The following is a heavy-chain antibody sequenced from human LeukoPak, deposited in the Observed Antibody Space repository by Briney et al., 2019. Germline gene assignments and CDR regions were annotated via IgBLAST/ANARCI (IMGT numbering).Heavy chain of an antibody. CDR1: GFTFSSYA. CDR2: ISYDGSNK. V-gene: IGHV3-30*04. Sequence: GSLRLSCAASGFTFSSYAMHWVRQAPGKGLEWVAVISYDGSNKYYADSVKGRFTISRDNSKNTLYLQMNSLRAEDTAVYYCARDLEGRRWYLDWFDPWGQGTLVTVSS. J-gene: IGHJ5*02. CDR3: ARDLEGRRWYLDWFDP. D-gene: IGHD6-13*01.